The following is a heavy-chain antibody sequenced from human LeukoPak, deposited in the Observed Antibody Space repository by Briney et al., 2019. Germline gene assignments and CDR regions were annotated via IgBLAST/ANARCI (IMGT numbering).Heavy chain of an antibody. V-gene: IGHV4-34*01. J-gene: IGHJ4*02. CDR1: GGSFSGYY. CDR2: INHSGST. D-gene: IGHD7-27*01. Sequence: SETLSLTCAVYGGSFSGYYWSWIRQPPGKGLEWIGEINHSGSTNYNPSLKSRVTISVDTSKNQFSLKLSSVTAADTAVYYRARGRLGSFDYWGQGTLVTVSS. CDR3: ARGRLGSFDY.